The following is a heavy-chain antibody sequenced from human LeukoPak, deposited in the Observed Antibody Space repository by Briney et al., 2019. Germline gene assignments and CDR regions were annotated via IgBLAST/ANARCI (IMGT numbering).Heavy chain of an antibody. CDR3: ARPRGRKDY. D-gene: IGHD2-15*01. J-gene: IGHJ4*02. Sequence: GGSLRLSCAASGFTFSSYSMNWVRQAPGKGLEWVSYISSSSSTIYYADSVKGRFTISRDNAKNSLYLQMNSLRAEDTAVYYCARPRGRKDYWGQGTLVTVSS. V-gene: IGHV3-48*01. CDR1: GFTFSSYS. CDR2: ISSSSSTI.